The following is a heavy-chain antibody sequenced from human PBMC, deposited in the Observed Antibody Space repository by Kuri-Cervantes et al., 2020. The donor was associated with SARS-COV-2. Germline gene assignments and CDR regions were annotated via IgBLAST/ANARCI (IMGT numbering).Heavy chain of an antibody. CDR1: GGSISSHY. D-gene: IGHD6-25*01. CDR2: IYYSGST. Sequence: ESLKISCTVSGGSISSHYWSWIRQPPGKGLEWIGYIYYSGSTNYNPSLKSRVTISVDTSKNQFSLKLSSVTAADTAVYYCARIGPLYYYYYYMDVWGKGTTVTVSS. J-gene: IGHJ6*03. V-gene: IGHV4-59*11. CDR3: ARIGPLYYYYYYMDV.